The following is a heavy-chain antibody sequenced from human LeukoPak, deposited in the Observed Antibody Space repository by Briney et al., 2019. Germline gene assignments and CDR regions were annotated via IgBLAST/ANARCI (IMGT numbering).Heavy chain of an antibody. CDR3: AKDKLPYGDYPLFDY. CDR2: ISGSGGST. Sequence: GGSLRLSCAASGFTFSSYAMSWVRQAPGKGLEWVSAISGSGGSTYYADPVKGRFTISRDNSKNTLYLQMNSLRAEDTAVYYCAKDKLPYGDYPLFDYWGQGTLVTVSS. D-gene: IGHD4-17*01. V-gene: IGHV3-23*01. J-gene: IGHJ4*02. CDR1: GFTFSSYA.